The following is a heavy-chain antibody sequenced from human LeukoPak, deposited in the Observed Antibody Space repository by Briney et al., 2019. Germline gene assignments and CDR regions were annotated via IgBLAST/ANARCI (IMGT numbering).Heavy chain of an antibody. CDR2: INHSGST. D-gene: IGHD3-3*01. V-gene: IGHV4-34*01. Sequence: PSETLSLTCAVYGGSFSGYYWSWIRQPPGKGLEWIGEINHSGSTNYNPSLKSRVTISVDTSKNQFSLKLSSVTAADTAVYYCVHYDFWSGLDYWGQGTLVTVSS. J-gene: IGHJ4*02. CDR3: VHYDFWSGLDY. CDR1: GGSFSGYY.